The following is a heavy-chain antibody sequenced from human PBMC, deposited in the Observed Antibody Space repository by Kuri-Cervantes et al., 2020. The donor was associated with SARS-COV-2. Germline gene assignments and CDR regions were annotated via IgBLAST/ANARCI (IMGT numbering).Heavy chain of an antibody. J-gene: IGHJ4*02. V-gene: IGHV3-21*01. Sequence: GESLKISCAASGFTFSSYSMNWVRQAPGKGPEWVSSISSSSSYIYYADSVKGRFTISRDNAKNSLYLQMNSLRDEDTAVYYCARAISSWFDYWGQGTLVTVSS. CDR1: GFTFSSYS. D-gene: IGHD6-13*01. CDR2: ISSSSSYI. CDR3: ARAISSWFDY.